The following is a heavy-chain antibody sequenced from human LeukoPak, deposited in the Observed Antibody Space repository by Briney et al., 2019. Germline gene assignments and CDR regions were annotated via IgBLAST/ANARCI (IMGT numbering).Heavy chain of an antibody. CDR3: AKASNSYFFYYGMGV. Sequence: PGGSLRLSCAASGFTFSSYAMHWVRQAPGKGLEWVTIISYDGSDKYYADSVKGRFTISRDNSMNTLYLQMSTLRAEDTAVYYCAKASNSYFFYYGMGVWGQGTTVTVSS. CDR2: ISYDGSDK. V-gene: IGHV3-30*18. D-gene: IGHD2/OR15-2a*01. CDR1: GFTFSSYA. J-gene: IGHJ6*02.